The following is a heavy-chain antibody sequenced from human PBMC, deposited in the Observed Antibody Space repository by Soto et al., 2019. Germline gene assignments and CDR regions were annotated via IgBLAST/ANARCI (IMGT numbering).Heavy chain of an antibody. CDR2: IYHSGST. CDR3: ARERPDGARLDP. Sequence: QVQLQESGPGLVKPSQTLSLTCTVSGGSISSGDYYWSWIRQPPGKGLEWIGYIYHSGSTYYNPSLKTRVTLPVDTSKTQFSLKLSSVTAADTAVYYCARERPDGARLDPWGQGTLVTVSS. J-gene: IGHJ5*02. V-gene: IGHV4-30-4*01. CDR1: GGSISSGDYY. D-gene: IGHD6-6*01.